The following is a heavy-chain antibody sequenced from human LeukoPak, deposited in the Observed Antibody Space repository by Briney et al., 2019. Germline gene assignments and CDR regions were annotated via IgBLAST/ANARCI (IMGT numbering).Heavy chain of an antibody. J-gene: IGHJ4*02. CDR1: GGSISSYY. D-gene: IGHD1-26*01. V-gene: IGHV4-59*05. CDR3: ARRNRWELLDF. CDR2: IYYRGNT. Sequence: PSETLSLTCTVSGGSISSYYWSWIRQPPGKGLERIGSIYYRGNTYYNPSLKSRVTISLDTSKNQFSLKLGSVTAADTAVYYCARRNRWELLDFWGQGTLVTVSS.